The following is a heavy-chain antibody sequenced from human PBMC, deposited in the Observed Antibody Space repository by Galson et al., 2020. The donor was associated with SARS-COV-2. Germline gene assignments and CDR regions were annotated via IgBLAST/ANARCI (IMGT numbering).Heavy chain of an antibody. CDR1: GFTFSSYA. D-gene: IGHD5-12*01. J-gene: IGHJ6*02. V-gene: IGHV3-30-3*01. CDR3: ARATTSNYYYGMDV. Sequence: TGGSLRLSCVASGFTFSSYAMHWVRQAPGKGLEWVAVISYDGSNKYYADSVKGRFTISRDNSKNTLYLQMNSLRAEDTAVYYCARATTSNYYYGMDVWGQGTTVTVSS. CDR2: ISYDGSNK.